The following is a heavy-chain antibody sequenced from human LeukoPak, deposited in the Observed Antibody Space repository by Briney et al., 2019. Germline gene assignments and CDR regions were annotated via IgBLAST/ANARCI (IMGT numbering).Heavy chain of an antibody. D-gene: IGHD1-26*01. CDR1: GFTFSGSA. CDR2: IRSKANSYAT. J-gene: IGHJ4*02. CDR3: TSLSLVGATYYFDY. Sequence: GGSLRLSCAASGFTFSGSAMHWVRQASGKGLEWVGRIRSKANSYATAYAESVKGRFTISRDDSKNTAYLQMNSLKTEDTAVYYCTSLSLVGATYYFDYWGQGTLVTVSS. V-gene: IGHV3-73*01.